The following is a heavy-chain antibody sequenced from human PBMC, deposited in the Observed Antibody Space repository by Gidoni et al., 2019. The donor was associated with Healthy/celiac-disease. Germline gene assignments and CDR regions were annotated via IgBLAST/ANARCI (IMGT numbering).Heavy chain of an antibody. D-gene: IGHD6-25*01. Sequence: EVQLVQSGAEVKKPGESRKISWKGSGYSFTSYWIGWVRQMTGKGLEWMGLIYPGDSDTRYSPSFQGQVTISADKSISTAYLQWSSLKASDTAMYYCAKSTVRARLYYFDYWGQGTLVTVSS. CDR1: GYSFTSYW. CDR3: AKSTVRARLYYFDY. CDR2: IYPGDSDT. V-gene: IGHV5-51*01. J-gene: IGHJ4*02.